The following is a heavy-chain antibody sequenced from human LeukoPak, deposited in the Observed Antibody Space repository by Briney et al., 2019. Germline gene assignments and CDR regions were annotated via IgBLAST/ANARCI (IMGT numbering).Heavy chain of an antibody. CDR3: ARKRTGDQGYYFDY. CDR1: GGSVSSGRYY. J-gene: IGHJ4*02. CDR2: FYYSGST. D-gene: IGHD1-1*01. V-gene: IGHV4-61*01. Sequence: SETLSLTCTVSGGSVSSGRYYWSWIRQPPGKGLEWIGYFYYSGSTNYNPSLKTRVTISVDTSKNQFSLRLSSVTAVDTAVYYCARKRTGDQGYYFDYWGRGTLVTVSS.